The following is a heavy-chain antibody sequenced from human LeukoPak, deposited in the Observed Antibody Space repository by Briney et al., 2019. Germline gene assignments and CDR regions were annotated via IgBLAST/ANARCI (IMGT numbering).Heavy chain of an antibody. Sequence: GGSLRLSCAASGFTFSSYWMSWVRQAPGKGLEWVANIKQDGSEKYYVDSVKGRFTISRDNAKNSLYLQMNSLRAEDTAVYYCARIYWSRGRCYFDYWGQGTLVTVST. CDR2: IKQDGSEK. CDR1: GFTFSSYW. J-gene: IGHJ4*02. CDR3: ARIYWSRGRCYFDY. V-gene: IGHV3-7*03. D-gene: IGHD2-15*01.